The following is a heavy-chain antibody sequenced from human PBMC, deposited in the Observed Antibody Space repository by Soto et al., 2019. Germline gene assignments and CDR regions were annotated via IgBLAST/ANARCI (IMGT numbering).Heavy chain of an antibody. D-gene: IGHD1-20*01. V-gene: IGHV4-61*01. CDR1: GGSVSSVSYY. J-gene: IGHJ4*02. CDR3: ARGPRYFPFDY. Sequence: SETLSLTWTVSGGSVSSVSYYWSWIRQPPGKGLEWIGYIYYSGSTNYNPSLKSRVTISVDTSKNQFSLKLSSVTAADTAVYYCARGPRYFPFDYWGQGTLVTVSS. CDR2: IYYSGST.